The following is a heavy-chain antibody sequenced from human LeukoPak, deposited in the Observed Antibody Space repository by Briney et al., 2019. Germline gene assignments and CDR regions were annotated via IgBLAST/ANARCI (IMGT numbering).Heavy chain of an antibody. D-gene: IGHD3-22*01. CDR3: ARGELVIEAYYYYMDV. J-gene: IGHJ6*03. CDR1: GFTFTGYY. V-gene: IGHV1-2*02. CDR2: INPNSGGT. Sequence: GASVKVSCKASGFTFTGYYMHWVRQAPGQGLEWMGWINPNSGGTNYAQKFQGRVTMTRDTSISTAYMELSRLRSDDTAVYYCARGELVIEAYYYYMDVWGKGTTVTVSS.